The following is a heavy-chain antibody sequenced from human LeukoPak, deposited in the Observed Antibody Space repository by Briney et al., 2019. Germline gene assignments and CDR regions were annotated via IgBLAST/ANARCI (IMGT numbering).Heavy chain of an antibody. D-gene: IGHD2-2*01. J-gene: IGHJ4*02. V-gene: IGHV3-30*02. CDR1: GFTFLSYG. CDR3: AKCPSSTWPNLYDY. Sequence: GESLRLSCAASGFTFLSYGMHWVRQAPGRGLEWVAFIGYDGNNKYYADSVKGRFTISRDNSENTLSLQMNILRAEDTAVYYCAKCPSSTWPNLYDYWGQGTLVTVSA. CDR2: IGYDGNNK.